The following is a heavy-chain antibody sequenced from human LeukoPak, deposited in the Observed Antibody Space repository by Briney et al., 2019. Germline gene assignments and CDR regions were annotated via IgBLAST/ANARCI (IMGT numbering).Heavy chain of an antibody. J-gene: IGHJ4*02. CDR2: INHSGST. V-gene: IGHV4-39*07. CDR1: GGSISSSSYY. D-gene: IGHD1-26*01. CDR3: AREARSGYFDY. Sequence: SETLSLTCTVSGGSISSSSYYWGWIRQPPGKGLEWIGEINHSGSTNYNPSLKSRVTISVDTSKNQFSLKLSSVTAADTAVYYCAREARSGYFDYWGQGTLVTVSS.